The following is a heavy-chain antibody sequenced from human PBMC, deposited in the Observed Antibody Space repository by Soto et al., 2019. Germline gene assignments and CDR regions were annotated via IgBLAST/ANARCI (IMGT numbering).Heavy chain of an antibody. J-gene: IGHJ4*02. CDR2: IYYTGNT. V-gene: IGHV4-31*03. CDR1: GGSISSGDYY. D-gene: IGHD2-15*01. Sequence: QVQLQESGPGLVKPSQTLSLTCTVSGGSISSGDYYWNWIRQHPGKGLECIGYIYYTGNTYYNPSLKSRVSISADTSNNQFSLKLSSVTAADTAVYYCASCKDATKTGYWGQGTLVTVSS. CDR3: ASCKDATKTGY.